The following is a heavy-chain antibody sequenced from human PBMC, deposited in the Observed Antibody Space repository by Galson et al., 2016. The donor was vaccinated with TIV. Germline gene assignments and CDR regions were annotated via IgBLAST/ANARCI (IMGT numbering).Heavy chain of an antibody. D-gene: IGHD6-13*01. CDR1: GGTSSSYT. CDR2: IIPILGVT. J-gene: IGHJ1*01. V-gene: IGHV1-69*02. Sequence: SVKVSCKASGGTSSSYTLSWVRQAPGQGLEWMGTIIPILGVTNYAQKLQGRVTITADKSTGTAYMEVTSLRSEDTATYYCARLDSTSWYGYFQHWGQGTLVTVSS. CDR3: ARLDSTSWYGYFQH.